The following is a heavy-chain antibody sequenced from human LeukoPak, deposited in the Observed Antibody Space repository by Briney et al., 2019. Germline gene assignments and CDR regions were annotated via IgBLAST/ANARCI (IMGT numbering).Heavy chain of an antibody. Sequence: GGSRRLSCVGSGFSFNTYALTWVCQAPGGGLEWLSLVNRGGATYYADSVRGRFTISRDNSKNTLYLQMSSLRDEDTAVYFCATDGGDVSLNYWGQGSLVTVSS. D-gene: IGHD2-21*02. CDR2: VNRGGAT. CDR1: GFSFNTYA. CDR3: ATDGGDVSLNY. J-gene: IGHJ4*02. V-gene: IGHV3-23*01.